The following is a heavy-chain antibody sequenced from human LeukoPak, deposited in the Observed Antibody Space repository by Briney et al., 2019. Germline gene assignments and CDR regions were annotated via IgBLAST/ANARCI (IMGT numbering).Heavy chain of an antibody. CDR1: GFTFSSYG. V-gene: IGHV3-30*02. D-gene: IGHD2-2*01. Sequence: GALILSFAASGFTFSSYGMHWVRPAPGKGLEGVAFILYDGSNKYYADSVKGRFTISRDNSKNTLYLQMNSLRAEDTAVYYCAKDLGDIVVVPAAGATFDYWGQGTLVTVSS. CDR3: AKDLGDIVVVPAAGATFDY. CDR2: ILYDGSNK. J-gene: IGHJ4*02.